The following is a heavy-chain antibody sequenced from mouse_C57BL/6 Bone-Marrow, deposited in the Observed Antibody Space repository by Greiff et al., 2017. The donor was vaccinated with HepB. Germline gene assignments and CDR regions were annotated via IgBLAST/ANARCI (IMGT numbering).Heavy chain of an antibody. D-gene: IGHD1-1*01. CDR2: INPRSGNT. CDR3: AREGEDIITTVVVFDY. J-gene: IGHJ2*01. V-gene: IGHV1-81*01. CDR1: GYTFTSYG. Sequence: QVQLQQSGAELARPGASVKLSCKASGYTFTSYGISWVKQRTGQGLEWIGEINPRSGNTYYNEKFKGKATLTADKSSSTAYMELRSLTSEDSAVYFCAREGEDIITTVVVFDYWGQGTTLTVSS.